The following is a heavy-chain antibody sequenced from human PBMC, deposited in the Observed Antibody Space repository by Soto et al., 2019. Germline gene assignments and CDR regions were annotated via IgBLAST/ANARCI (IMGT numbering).Heavy chain of an antibody. CDR2: IIPIFGTA. J-gene: IGHJ4*02. D-gene: IGHD2-15*01. CDR1: GGTFSSYA. Sequence: QVQLVQSGAEVKKPGSSVKVSCKASGGTFSSYAISWVRQAPGQGLEWMGGIIPIFGTANYAQKFQGRVTITADESTSTAYMELSSLRSEDTAVYYCARARGGRGLYCSGGSCHLDYWGQGTLVTVSS. CDR3: ARARGGRGLYCSGGSCHLDY. V-gene: IGHV1-69*12.